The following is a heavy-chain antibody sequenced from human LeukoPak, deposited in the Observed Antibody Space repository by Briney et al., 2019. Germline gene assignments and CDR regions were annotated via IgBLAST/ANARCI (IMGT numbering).Heavy chain of an antibody. CDR3: ARGVAAAGPPVHGMDV. D-gene: IGHD6-13*01. J-gene: IGHJ6*02. V-gene: IGHV1-2*02. CDR2: INPNSGGT. CDR1: GYTFTGYY. Sequence: ASVKVSCKASGYTFTGYYMHWVRQAPGQGLEWMGWINPNSGGTNYAQKLQGRVTMTRDTSISTAYMELSRLRSDDTAVYYCARGVAAAGPPVHGMDVWGQGTTVTVSS.